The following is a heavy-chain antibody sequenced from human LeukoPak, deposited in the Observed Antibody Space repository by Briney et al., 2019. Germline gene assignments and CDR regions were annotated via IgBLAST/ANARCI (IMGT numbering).Heavy chain of an antibody. CDR1: GGSISSGDYY. Sequence: SETLSLTCTVSGGSISSGDYYWSWIRQPPGKGLEWIGYIYYSGSTYYNPSLKSRVTISVDTSKNQFSLKLSSVTAADTAVYYCASNTYYYGSGRVFDYWGQGTLVTVSS. D-gene: IGHD3-10*01. V-gene: IGHV4-30-4*01. J-gene: IGHJ4*02. CDR2: IYYSGST. CDR3: ASNTYYYGSGRVFDY.